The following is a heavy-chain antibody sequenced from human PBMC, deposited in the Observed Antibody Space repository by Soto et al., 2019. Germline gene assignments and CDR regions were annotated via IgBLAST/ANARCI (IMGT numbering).Heavy chain of an antibody. D-gene: IGHD3-3*01. Sequence: GESLKISCKGSGYSFTSYWIGWVRQMPGKGLEWMGIIYPGDSDTRYSPSFRGQVTISADKSISTAYLQWSSLKATDTAMYYCARHAYDFWSGHPNPRYYYGMDVWGQGTTVTVSS. J-gene: IGHJ6*02. V-gene: IGHV5-51*01. CDR3: ARHAYDFWSGHPNPRYYYGMDV. CDR2: IYPGDSDT. CDR1: GYSFTSYW.